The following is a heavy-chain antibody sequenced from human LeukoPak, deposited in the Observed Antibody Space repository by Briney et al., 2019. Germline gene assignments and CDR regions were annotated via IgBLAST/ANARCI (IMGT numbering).Heavy chain of an antibody. J-gene: IGHJ4*02. CDR2: IIPIFGTA. Sequence: GASVKVSCKASGYTFTSYGISWVRQAPGQGLEWMGGIIPIFGTANYAQKFQGRVTITADESTSTAYMELSSLRSEDTAVYYCARQYYDSSGYSLPYFDYWGQGTLVTVSS. V-gene: IGHV1-69*13. CDR1: GYTFTSYG. D-gene: IGHD3-22*01. CDR3: ARQYYDSSGYSLPYFDY.